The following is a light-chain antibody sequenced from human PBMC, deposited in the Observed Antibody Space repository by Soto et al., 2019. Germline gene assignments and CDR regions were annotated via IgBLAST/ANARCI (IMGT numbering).Light chain of an antibody. CDR2: GVS. CDR1: SSDVGGYNY. V-gene: IGLV2-14*01. Sequence: QSALTQPASMSGSPGQSITISCTGTSSDVGGYNYVSWYQQHPGKAPKLMIYGVSNRPSGVSNRFSGSKSGNTASLTISGLQAEDEADYYCSSYTSSSTLYVFGTGTKLTVL. CDR3: SSYTSSSTLYV. J-gene: IGLJ1*01.